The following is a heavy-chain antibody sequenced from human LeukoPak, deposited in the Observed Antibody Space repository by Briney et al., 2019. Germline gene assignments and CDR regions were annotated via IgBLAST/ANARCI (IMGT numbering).Heavy chain of an antibody. Sequence: PSETLSLTCTVSGGSISITSYYWCWIRQPPGKGLEWIGSIYKSGSTYYNPSLKSRVTISVDTSKNQFSLKLSSVTAADTAVYYCARLWGYSYGYLDYWGQGTLVTVSS. CDR1: GGSISITSYY. V-gene: IGHV4-39*01. CDR2: IYKSGST. CDR3: ARLWGYSYGYLDY. D-gene: IGHD5-18*01. J-gene: IGHJ4*02.